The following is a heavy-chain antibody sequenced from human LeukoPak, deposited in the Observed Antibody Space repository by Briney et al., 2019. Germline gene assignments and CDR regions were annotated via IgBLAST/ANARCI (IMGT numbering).Heavy chain of an antibody. CDR3: ARQRGYCSSGVCRGWFDP. CDR1: GFTFRNYS. Sequence: KPGGSLRLSCAASGFTFRNYSMNWVRQAPGKGLEWVSSISESSSFIQYADSLKGRFAISRDNAKNSLYLQMNSLRAEDTAVYYCARQRGYCSSGVCRGWFDPWGQGTLVTVSS. J-gene: IGHJ5*02. CDR2: ISESSSFI. D-gene: IGHD2-8*01. V-gene: IGHV3-21*01.